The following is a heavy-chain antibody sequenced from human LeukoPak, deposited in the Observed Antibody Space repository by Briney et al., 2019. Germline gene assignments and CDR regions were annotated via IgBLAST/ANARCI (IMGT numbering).Heavy chain of an antibody. D-gene: IGHD2-21*02. CDR2: ISGSGGST. CDR3: AKDHSSWDSRHIVVVTAYDY. Sequence: GGSLRLSCAASGFTFSSYAMSWVRQAPGKGLEWVSAISGSGGSTYYADSVKGRFTISRDNSKNTLYLQMNSLRAEDTAVYYCAKDHSSWDSRHIVVVTAYDYWGQGTLVTVSS. J-gene: IGHJ4*02. CDR1: GFTFSSYA. V-gene: IGHV3-23*01.